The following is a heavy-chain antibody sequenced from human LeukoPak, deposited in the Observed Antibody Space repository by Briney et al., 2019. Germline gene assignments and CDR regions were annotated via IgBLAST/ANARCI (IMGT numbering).Heavy chain of an antibody. CDR1: GYTFTSYG. CDR2: ISAYNGNT. Sequence: ASVKVSCKASGYTFTSYGISWVRQAPGQGLEWMGWISAYNGNTNYAQKLQGRVTMTTDTSTSTAYMELRSLRSDDTAVYYCARDGEWLHYYYYYYMDVWGKGTTVTISS. V-gene: IGHV1-18*01. CDR3: ARDGEWLHYYYYYYMDV. J-gene: IGHJ6*03. D-gene: IGHD5-12*01.